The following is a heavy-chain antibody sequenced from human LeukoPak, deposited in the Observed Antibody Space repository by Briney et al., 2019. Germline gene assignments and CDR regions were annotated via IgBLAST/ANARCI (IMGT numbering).Heavy chain of an antibody. Sequence: ASVKVSCKASGYTFTSYDINWVRQATGQGLEWMGWMNPNSVNTGYAQKFQGRVTMTRNTSISTAYMELSSLRSEDTAVYYCARGRDDYVWGSYRYWVSFDYWGQGTLVTVSS. V-gene: IGHV1-8*01. J-gene: IGHJ4*02. D-gene: IGHD3-16*02. CDR2: MNPNSVNT. CDR1: GYTFTSYD. CDR3: ARGRDDYVWGSYRYWVSFDY.